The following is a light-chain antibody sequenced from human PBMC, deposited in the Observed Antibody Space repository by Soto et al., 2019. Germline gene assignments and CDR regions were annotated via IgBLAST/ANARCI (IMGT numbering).Light chain of an antibody. CDR3: QKYTNVPA. Sequence: DIQMTQSPSSLSASVGDRVTITCRASQGISNYLAWYQQIPGKVPKLLISAASTLQSWVPSRFSGSGSGTDFTLTISSLQPEYVATYYCQKYTNVPAFGGGTKVEIK. J-gene: IGKJ4*02. CDR2: AAS. V-gene: IGKV1-27*01. CDR1: QGISNY.